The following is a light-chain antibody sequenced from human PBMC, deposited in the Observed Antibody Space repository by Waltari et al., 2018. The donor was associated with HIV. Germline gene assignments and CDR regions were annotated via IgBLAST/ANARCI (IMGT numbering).Light chain of an antibody. Sequence: DIVMTQSPDSLAVFLGERATINCKSSQSVLYSSNHKNYLAWYQQKPGQPPELLIYWASTRESGVPDRFSGSGSATDFTLTISSLQAEDVAVYYCQQYYSTPLTFGGGTQVEIK. CDR2: WAS. CDR1: QSVLYSSNHKNY. V-gene: IGKV4-1*01. J-gene: IGKJ4*01. CDR3: QQYYSTPLT.